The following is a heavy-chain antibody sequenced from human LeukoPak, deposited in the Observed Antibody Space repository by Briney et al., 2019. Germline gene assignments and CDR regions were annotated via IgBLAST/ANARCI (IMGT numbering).Heavy chain of an antibody. Sequence: GKSLRLSCAASGFTFSTYGMQWVRQAPGKGLEWVAVIVGDGSKAHYADSVRGRFTVSRDNSKNTLYLQMNSLRAEDTAVYYCARDRGNSDPGDWFDSWGQGTLVTVSS. CDR2: IVGDGSKA. D-gene: IGHD4-23*01. CDR3: ARDRGNSDPGDWFDS. J-gene: IGHJ5*01. CDR1: GFTFSTYG. V-gene: IGHV3-33*05.